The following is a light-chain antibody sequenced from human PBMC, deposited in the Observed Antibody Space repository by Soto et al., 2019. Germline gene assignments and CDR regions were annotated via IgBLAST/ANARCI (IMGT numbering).Light chain of an antibody. CDR3: QQRSNWIT. Sequence: FVVTPSPDTLSLSPGETATLSSRASQSVISSVAWYQHTPAQSPRLVVSSGYKRSPGIPARFSGSGSGTDFTLTISSLEPEDFAVYYCQQRSNWITFGQGTRLEI. CDR2: SGY. V-gene: IGKV3-11*01. J-gene: IGKJ5*01. CDR1: QSVISS.